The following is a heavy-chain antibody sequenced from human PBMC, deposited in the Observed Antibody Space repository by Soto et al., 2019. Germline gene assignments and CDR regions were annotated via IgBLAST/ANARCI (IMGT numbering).Heavy chain of an antibody. Sequence: PGGSLRLSCAASGFTFSSYSMNWVRQAPGKGLEWVSSISSSSYIYYADSVKGRFTISRDNAKNSLYLQMNSLRAEDTAVYYCASIYDILTGYPFDYWGQGTLVTVSS. J-gene: IGHJ4*02. CDR2: ISSSSYI. V-gene: IGHV3-21*01. CDR3: ASIYDILTGYPFDY. CDR1: GFTFSSYS. D-gene: IGHD3-9*01.